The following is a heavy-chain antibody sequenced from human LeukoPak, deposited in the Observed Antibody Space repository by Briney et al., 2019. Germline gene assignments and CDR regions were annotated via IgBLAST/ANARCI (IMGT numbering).Heavy chain of an antibody. CDR3: ASSPGGDAFDI. Sequence: SETLSLTCTVSGGSISSYYWSRIRQPPGKGLEWIGYIYYSGSTNYNPSLKSRVTISVDTSKNQFSLKLSSVTAADTAVYYCASSPGGDAFDIWGQGTMVTVSS. CDR1: GGSISSYY. J-gene: IGHJ3*02. CDR2: IYYSGST. D-gene: IGHD3-16*01. V-gene: IGHV4-59*08.